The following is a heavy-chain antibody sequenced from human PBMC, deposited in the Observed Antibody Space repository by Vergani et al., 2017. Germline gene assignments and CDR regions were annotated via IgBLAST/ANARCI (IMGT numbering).Heavy chain of an antibody. CDR3: AKDMGCSGGSCYPWVAGYYYYGMDV. J-gene: IGHJ6*02. CDR1: GFTFDDYA. D-gene: IGHD2-15*01. V-gene: IGHV3-9*01. CDR2: ISWNSGST. Sequence: EVQLVESGGGLVQPGRPLRLSCAASGFTFDDYAMHWVRQAPGKGLERVSGISWNSGSTGYADSVKGRFTISRDNAKNSLYLQMNSLRAEDTALYYCAKDMGCSGGSCYPWVAGYYYYGMDVWGQGTTVTVSS.